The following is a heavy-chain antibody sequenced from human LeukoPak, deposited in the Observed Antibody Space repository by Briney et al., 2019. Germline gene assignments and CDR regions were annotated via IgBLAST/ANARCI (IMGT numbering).Heavy chain of an antibody. V-gene: IGHV3-74*01. Sequence: PGGSLRLSCAAPGFTFSSYWMHWVRQAPGKGLVWVSRINSDGSSTSYADSVKGRFTISRDNAKNTLYLRMNSLRAEDTAVYYCAAIGYCSSTSCYGGSWFDPWGQGTLVTVSS. CDR3: AAIGYCSSTSCYGGSWFDP. CDR2: INSDGSST. CDR1: GFTFSSYW. D-gene: IGHD2-2*01. J-gene: IGHJ5*02.